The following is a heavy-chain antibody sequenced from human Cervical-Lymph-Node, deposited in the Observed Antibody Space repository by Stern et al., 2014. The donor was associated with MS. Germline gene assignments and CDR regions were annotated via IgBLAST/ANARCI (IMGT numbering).Heavy chain of an antibody. Sequence: QVQLQESGPGLVKPSGTLSLTCVVSGGSISRSNWWSWVRQAPGKGLEWLGGIYHFGGINYNPSLKSRATISVDKSKTQFSLKLRSVTAADTAVYYCASTNLGGPRGVYFDYWGQGTLVTVSS. J-gene: IGHJ4*02. D-gene: IGHD1-7*01. CDR2: IYHFGGI. CDR3: ASTNLGGPRGVYFDY. V-gene: IGHV4-4*02. CDR1: GGSISRSNW.